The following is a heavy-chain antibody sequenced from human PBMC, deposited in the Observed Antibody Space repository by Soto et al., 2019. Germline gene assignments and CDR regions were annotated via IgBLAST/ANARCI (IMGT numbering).Heavy chain of an antibody. CDR1: GFTFSSYG. CDR3: ARDRRLWFGESYFDY. CDR2: IWYDGSNK. D-gene: IGHD3-10*01. Sequence: QVQLVESGGGVVQPGRSLRLSCAASGFTFSSYGMHWVRQAPGKGLEWVAVIWYDGSNKYYADSVKGRFTISRDNSKNTLYLQMNSLRAEDTAVYYCARDRRLWFGESYFDYWGQGTLVTVSS. V-gene: IGHV3-33*01. J-gene: IGHJ4*02.